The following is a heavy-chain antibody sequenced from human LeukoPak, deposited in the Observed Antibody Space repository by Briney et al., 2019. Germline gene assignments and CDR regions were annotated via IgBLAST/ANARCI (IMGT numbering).Heavy chain of an antibody. D-gene: IGHD6-13*01. J-gene: IGHJ4*02. CDR3: ARTDLSIAAAGIDY. CDR2: ISSSGSTI. V-gene: IGHV3-48*04. CDR1: GFTFSTFA. Sequence: GGSLRLSCEASGFTFSTFAMIWVRQAPGKGLEWVSYISSSGSTIYYADSVKGRFTISRDNAKNSLYLQMNSLRAEDTAVYYCARTDLSIAAAGIDYWGQGTLVTVSS.